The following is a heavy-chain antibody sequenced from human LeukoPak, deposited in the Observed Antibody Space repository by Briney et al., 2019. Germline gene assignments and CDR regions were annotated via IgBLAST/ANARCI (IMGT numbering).Heavy chain of an antibody. Sequence: PGGSLRLSCVASRFTFSNYWMSWVRQAPGKGLEWVANINQDGSKKPYADSMKGRFTISRDNAKESLYLQLNSLRADDTAVYYCAKRPDNSGRRWGQGTLVTVSS. D-gene: IGHD3-22*01. V-gene: IGHV3-7*03. CDR3: AKRPDNSGRR. CDR1: RFTFSNYW. J-gene: IGHJ4*02. CDR2: INQDGSKK.